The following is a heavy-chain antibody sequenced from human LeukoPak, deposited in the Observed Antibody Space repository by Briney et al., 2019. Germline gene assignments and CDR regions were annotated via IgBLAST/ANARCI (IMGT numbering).Heavy chain of an antibody. V-gene: IGHV4-4*02. CDR3: ARDPSMLRGDNTPYFDY. CDR1: GASINNSNW. J-gene: IGHJ4*02. CDR2: IYHSGST. Sequence: SETLSLTCAVSGASINNSNWWSWVRQPPGKGLEWIGEIYHSGSTNYNPSLKSRVTISVDTSKNQFSLRLSSVTAADTAVYYCARDPSMLRGDNTPYFDYWGQGTLVTVSS. D-gene: IGHD3-10*01.